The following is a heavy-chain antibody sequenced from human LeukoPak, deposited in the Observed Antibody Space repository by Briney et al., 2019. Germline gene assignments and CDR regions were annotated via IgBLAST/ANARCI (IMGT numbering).Heavy chain of an antibody. CDR3: AKEGGYNYGYLDS. D-gene: IGHD5-18*01. Sequence: GGSLSLSCAVSGFSYSSYAMSWVRQAPGKGLEGVSTISGSGDTYYVDSVKGRFTISRDNSKNTLYLQMNSLRAEDTAVYYCAKEGGYNYGYLDSWGQGTLVTVSS. CDR2: ISGSGDT. CDR1: GFSYSSYA. V-gene: IGHV3-23*01. J-gene: IGHJ4*02.